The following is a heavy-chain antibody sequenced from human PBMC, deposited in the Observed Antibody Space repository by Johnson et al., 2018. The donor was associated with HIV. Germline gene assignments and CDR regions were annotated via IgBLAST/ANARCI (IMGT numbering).Heavy chain of an antibody. CDR3: ASGWGIAASDAFDI. CDR2: IRYDGSNK. CDR1: GFTFADYG. Sequence: QMLLVESGGGVVQPGGSLRLSCAASGFTFADYGMHWVRQPPGKGLEWVAFIRYDGSNKYYADSVKGRFTISRDNSKNTLYLQMNSLRAEDTAVYYCASGWGIAASDAFDIWGQGTMVTVSS. D-gene: IGHD6-13*01. V-gene: IGHV3-30*02. J-gene: IGHJ3*02.